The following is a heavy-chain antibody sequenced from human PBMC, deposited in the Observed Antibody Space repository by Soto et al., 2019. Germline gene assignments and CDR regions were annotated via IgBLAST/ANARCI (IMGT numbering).Heavy chain of an antibody. CDR3: ARGVLGYYDYVWGSYRYTAFDY. CDR2: IYYSGST. Sequence: SETLSLTCTVSGGSISSYYWSWIRQPPGKGLEWIGYIYYSGSTNYNPSLKSRVTISLDTSKNQFSLKLSSVTAADTAVYYCARGVLGYYDYVWGSYRYTAFDYWGQGTLVTVSS. CDR1: GGSISSYY. J-gene: IGHJ4*02. D-gene: IGHD3-16*02. V-gene: IGHV4-59*08.